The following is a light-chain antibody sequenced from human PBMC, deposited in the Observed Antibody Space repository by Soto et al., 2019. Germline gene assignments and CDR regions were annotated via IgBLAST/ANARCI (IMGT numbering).Light chain of an antibody. J-gene: IGKJ1*01. CDR3: QQYNSYWT. CDR2: AAS. Sequence: DIHMTQSPSSLSPSVGDRVTLTCRASQSISRHLNWYQQKPGKAPKLLIYAASNLQSGVPPRFSGSGSGTDFTLTISSLQPDDFATYYCQQYNSYWTFGQGTKVDIK. CDR1: QSISRH. V-gene: IGKV1-39*01.